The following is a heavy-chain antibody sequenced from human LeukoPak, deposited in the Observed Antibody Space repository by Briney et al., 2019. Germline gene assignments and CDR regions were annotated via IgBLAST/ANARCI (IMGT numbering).Heavy chain of an antibody. CDR3: ARVDTVMAYYFDL. Sequence: GGSLRLSCAASGFTVSTNCMTWVRQAPGKGLEWVSTIYSGGTTYYADSVMGRFTISRHNSRNTLYLQMNSLRAEGTAVYYCARVDTVMAYYFDLWGQGTLVTVSS. J-gene: IGHJ4*02. CDR1: GFTVSTNC. V-gene: IGHV3-53*04. D-gene: IGHD5-18*01. CDR2: IYSGGTT.